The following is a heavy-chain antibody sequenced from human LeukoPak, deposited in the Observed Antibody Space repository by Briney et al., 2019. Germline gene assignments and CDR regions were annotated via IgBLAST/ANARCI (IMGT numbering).Heavy chain of an antibody. Sequence: ASVKVSCKASGYTFTSYGISWVRQAPGQGLEWMGWISAYNGNTNYAQKLQGRVTMTTDTSTSTAYMELRSLRSDDTAVYYCARVPGVQYFDWLPNHGGFDPWGQGTLVTVSS. J-gene: IGHJ5*02. CDR2: ISAYNGNT. CDR3: ARVPGVQYFDWLPNHGGFDP. V-gene: IGHV1-18*01. D-gene: IGHD3-9*01. CDR1: GYTFTSYG.